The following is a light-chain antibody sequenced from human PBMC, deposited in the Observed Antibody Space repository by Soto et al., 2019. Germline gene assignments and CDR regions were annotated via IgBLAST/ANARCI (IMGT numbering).Light chain of an antibody. Sequence: EIVLTQSPATLSLSPGERATLSCRASQSVSNYLAWYQQKPGQAPRLLMYDASNRATGIPARFSGSGSGTDFTLKISRVEAEDLGFYYCMQGTHWPPTLGQGTKVEIK. J-gene: IGKJ1*01. CDR2: DAS. CDR3: MQGTHWPPT. V-gene: IGKV3-11*01. CDR1: QSVSNY.